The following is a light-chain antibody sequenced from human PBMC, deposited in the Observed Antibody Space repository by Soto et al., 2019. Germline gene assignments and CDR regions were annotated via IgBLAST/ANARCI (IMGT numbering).Light chain of an antibody. V-gene: IGLV2-14*01. CDR1: INDVGAYTY. CDR3: SSYTSGTTLYV. Sequence: QSVLTQPASVSGFPGQSISISCTRAINDVGAYTYVSWYQQHPGKAPKLMIYDVSDRPSGVSNRFSGSKSGNTASLTISGLQAEDEADYYCSSYTSGTTLYVFGTGTKVTVL. J-gene: IGLJ1*01. CDR2: DVS.